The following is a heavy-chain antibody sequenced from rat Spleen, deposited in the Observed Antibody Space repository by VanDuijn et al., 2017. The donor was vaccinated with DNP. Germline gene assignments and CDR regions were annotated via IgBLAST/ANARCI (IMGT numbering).Heavy chain of an antibody. V-gene: IGHV5-25*01. CDR1: GFTFSNYY. CDR3: ARPYGYNNGGFAY. CDR2: ISYDGGNT. J-gene: IGHJ3*01. D-gene: IGHD1-4*01. Sequence: EVQLVESGGGLVQPGRSLKLSCAASGFTFSNYYMAWVRQVPTKGLEWVAYISYDGGNTYYRDSVKGRFTISRDNAKSTLYLHMNSLRSEDIATYYCARPYGYNNGGFAYWGQGTLVTVSS.